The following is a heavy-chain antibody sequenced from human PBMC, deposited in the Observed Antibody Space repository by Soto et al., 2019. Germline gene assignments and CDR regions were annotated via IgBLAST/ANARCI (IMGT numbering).Heavy chain of an antibody. Sequence: LRLSCAASGFTFSDYYLTWIRQAPGKGLEWISYISTRSSFTNYADSVKGRFTISRENAKNSLYLQMNSLRAGDTAVYYCARDGQYYGMDVWGQGTTVTV. J-gene: IGHJ6*02. CDR1: GFTFSDYY. CDR3: ARDGQYYGMDV. CDR2: ISTRSSFT. V-gene: IGHV3-11*06.